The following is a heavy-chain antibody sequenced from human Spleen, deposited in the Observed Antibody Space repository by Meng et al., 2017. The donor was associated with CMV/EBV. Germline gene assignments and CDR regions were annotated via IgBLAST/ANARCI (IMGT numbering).Heavy chain of an antibody. D-gene: IGHD2-2*01. CDR2: ISGHDGNT. J-gene: IGHJ6*02. Sequence: ASVKVSCKGSGYTFNDYGISWVRQAPGQGLEWMGRISGHDGNTFYAQKFQVRVTMTTDTSTSTAYMELRSLRSDDTAVYYCARAQYQLAYYYYYGMDVWGQGTTVTVSS. CDR1: GYTFNDYG. V-gene: IGHV1-18*01. CDR3: ARAQYQLAYYYYYGMDV.